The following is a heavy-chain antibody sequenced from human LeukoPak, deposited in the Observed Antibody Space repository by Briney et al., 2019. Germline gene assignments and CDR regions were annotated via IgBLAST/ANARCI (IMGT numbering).Heavy chain of an antibody. Sequence: PSETLSLTCTVSGGSISSSSYYWGWIRQPPGKGLEWIGSIYHSGSTYYNPSLMSRVTISVDTAKNQFSLKLNSVTAADTAVYYCARVAYKTDYWGQGTLVTVSS. J-gene: IGHJ4*02. CDR1: GGSISSSSYY. CDR3: ARVAYKTDY. D-gene: IGHD1-14*01. CDR2: IYHSGST. V-gene: IGHV4-39*07.